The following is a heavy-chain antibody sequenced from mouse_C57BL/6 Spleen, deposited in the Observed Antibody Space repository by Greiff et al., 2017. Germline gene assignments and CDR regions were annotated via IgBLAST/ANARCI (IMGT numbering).Heavy chain of an antibody. CDR1: GYTFTSYW. CDR2: IDPSDSYT. CDR3: ARGGLRAMDD. Sequence: QVQLKQSGAELVMPGASVKLSCKASGYTFTSYWMHWVKQRPGQGLEWIGEIDPSDSYTNYNQKFKGKSTLTVDKSSSTAYMQLSSLTSEDSAVYYCARGGLRAMDDWGQGTSVTVSA. V-gene: IGHV1-69*01. J-gene: IGHJ4*01.